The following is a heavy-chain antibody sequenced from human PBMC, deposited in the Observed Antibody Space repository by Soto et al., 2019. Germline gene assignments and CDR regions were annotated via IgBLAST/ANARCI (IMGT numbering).Heavy chain of an antibody. J-gene: IGHJ5*02. CDR2: INTNSGGT. V-gene: IGHV1-2*04. CDR3: ARWAGASNWFDP. D-gene: IGHD1-26*01. Sequence: ASVKVSCKASGYTFTGYHIHWVRQAPGQGLEWMGWINTNSGGTNLAQKFQGWVTMTRDTSIDTAYMEVGRLSPDDTAVYYCARWAGASNWFDPWGRGTLVTVSS. CDR1: GYTFTGYH.